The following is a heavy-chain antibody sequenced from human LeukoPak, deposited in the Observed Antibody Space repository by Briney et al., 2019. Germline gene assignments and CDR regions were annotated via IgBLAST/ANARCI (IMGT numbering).Heavy chain of an antibody. D-gene: IGHD6-13*01. J-gene: IGHJ4*02. V-gene: IGHV3-23*01. CDR2: ISGSGGST. CDR3: AKGLSPGVAAGTY. Sequence: GGSLRLSCAASGFSFSSYAMSWVRQAPGKGLEWVSAISGSGGSTYYADSVKGRFTISRDNSKNTLYLQMNSLRAEDTAVYYCAKGLSPGVAAGTYWGQGTLVAVSS. CDR1: GFSFSSYA.